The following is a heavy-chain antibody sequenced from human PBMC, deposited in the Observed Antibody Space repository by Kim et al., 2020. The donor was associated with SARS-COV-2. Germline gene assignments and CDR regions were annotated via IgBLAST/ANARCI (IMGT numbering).Heavy chain of an antibody. J-gene: IGHJ4*02. CDR2: IDSDGSYT. V-gene: IGHV3-74*01. D-gene: IGHD2-8*01. CDR1: GFTFTNYR. CDR3: ARGMVDY. Sequence: GGSLRLSCAASGFTFTNYRMNWVRQAPGKGLAWVARIDSDGSYTNYAESVEGRFTVSRDNTENTVYLQMNRLRAEDTAVYYCARGMVDYLGRGTLVTVS.